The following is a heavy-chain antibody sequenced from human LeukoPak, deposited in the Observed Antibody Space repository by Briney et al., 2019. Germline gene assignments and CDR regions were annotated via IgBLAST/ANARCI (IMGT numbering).Heavy chain of an antibody. CDR2: ISYDGSNK. V-gene: IGHV3-30*04. J-gene: IGHJ3*02. CDR1: GFTFSSYA. D-gene: IGHD3-3*02. CDR3: ARDHFVVARAFDI. Sequence: GGSLRLSCAASGFTFSSYAMHWVRQAPGKGLEWVAVISYDGSNKYYADSVKGRFTISRDNSKNTLYLQMDSLRAEDTAVYYCARDHFVVARAFDIWGQGTMVTVSS.